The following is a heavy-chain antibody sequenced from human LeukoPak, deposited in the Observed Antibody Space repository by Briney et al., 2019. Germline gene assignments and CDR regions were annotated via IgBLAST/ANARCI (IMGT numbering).Heavy chain of an antibody. V-gene: IGHV4-59*08. CDR1: GGSINNYY. CDR2: IYYSGST. CDR3: AIHGVYNWNDYAFDV. Sequence: SETLSLTCTVSGGSINNYYWSWIRQPPGKGLEWIGYIYYSGSTNYNPSLKSRVTISVDTSKNQFSLKLSSVTAADTAVYYCAIHGVYNWNDYAFDVWGQGTMVTVSS. J-gene: IGHJ3*01. D-gene: IGHD1-1*01.